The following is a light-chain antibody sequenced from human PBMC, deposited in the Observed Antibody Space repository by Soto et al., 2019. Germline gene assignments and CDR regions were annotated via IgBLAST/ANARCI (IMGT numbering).Light chain of an antibody. CDR1: NIGSKS. Sequence: SYELTQPPSVSVAPGKTARITCGGNNIGSKSVHWYQQKPGQAPVLVIYYDSDRPSGIPERFSGSKSGNTATLTISRVGAGDEADYYCQVWDSSSDHVVFGGGTKLTVL. V-gene: IGLV3-21*04. CDR3: QVWDSSSDHVV. J-gene: IGLJ2*01. CDR2: YDS.